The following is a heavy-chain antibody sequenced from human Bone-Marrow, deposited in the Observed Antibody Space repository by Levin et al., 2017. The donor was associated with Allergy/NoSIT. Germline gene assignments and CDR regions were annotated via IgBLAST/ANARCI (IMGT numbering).Heavy chain of an antibody. CDR3: ATHYDILSSYYIDYFDY. J-gene: IGHJ4*02. CDR1: GFTFSSYS. V-gene: IGHV3-21*01. D-gene: IGHD3-9*01. CDR2: ISSSSSYI. Sequence: KTGGSLRPSCAASGFTFSSYSMNWVRQAPGKGLEWVSSISSSSSYIYYADSVKGRFTISRDNAKNSLYLQMNSLRAEDTAVDYCATHYDILSSYYIDYFDYWGQGTLVTVAA.